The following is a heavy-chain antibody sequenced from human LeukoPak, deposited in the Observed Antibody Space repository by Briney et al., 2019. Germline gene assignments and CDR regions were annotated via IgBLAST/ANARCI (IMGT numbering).Heavy chain of an antibody. CDR2: IWYDGSNK. J-gene: IGHJ4*02. CDR3: ARDPSSWKNGYFDY. D-gene: IGHD6-13*01. V-gene: IGHV3-33*01. CDR1: GFTFSSYG. Sequence: PGGSLRLSCAASGFTFSSYGMHWVRQAPGKGLEWVAVIWYDGSNKYYADSVKGRFTTSRDNSKNTLYLQMNSLRAEDTAVYYCARDPSSWKNGYFDYWGQGTLVTVSS.